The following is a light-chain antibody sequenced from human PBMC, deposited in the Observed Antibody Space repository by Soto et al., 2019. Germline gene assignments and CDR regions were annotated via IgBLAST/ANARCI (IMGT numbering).Light chain of an antibody. J-gene: IGKJ4*01. CDR2: GAS. V-gene: IGKV3-20*01. CDR3: QQYGSSLL. Sequence: EIVLTQSPGTLSLSPGERATLSCRASQSVSSSYLAWYQQKPGQAPRLLIYGASSRATGIPDRFSGSWSGPDFTLTISRLEPEDFAVYYCQQYGSSLLFGGGTKVEIK. CDR1: QSVSSSY.